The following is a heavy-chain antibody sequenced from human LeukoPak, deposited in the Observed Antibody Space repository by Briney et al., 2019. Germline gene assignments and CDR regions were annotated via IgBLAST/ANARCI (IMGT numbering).Heavy chain of an antibody. D-gene: IGHD2-15*01. CDR1: GGTFSSYA. V-gene: IGHV1-69*04. CDR3: ARDIVGLGVVVAATHYYYYGMDV. CDR2: IIPILGIA. J-gene: IGHJ6*02. Sequence: ASVKVSCKASGGTFSSYAISWVRQAPGQGLEWMGRIIPILGIANYAQKFQGRVTITADKSTSTAYMELSSLRSEDTAVYYCARDIVGLGVVVAATHYYYYGMDVWGQGTTVTVSS.